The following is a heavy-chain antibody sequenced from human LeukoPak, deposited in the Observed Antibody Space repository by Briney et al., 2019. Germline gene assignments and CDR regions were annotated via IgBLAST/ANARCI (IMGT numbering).Heavy chain of an antibody. Sequence: EASVKVSCKTSGYTFTSYYMHWVRQAPGQGLEWMGWVNPTSGGTNYAQKFQGRVTMTRDTSISTAYMELSRLRSDDTAVYHCARVYYYYDSSGILTLYFDYWGQGTLVTVSS. J-gene: IGHJ4*02. V-gene: IGHV1-2*02. D-gene: IGHD3-22*01. CDR2: VNPTSGGT. CDR3: ARVYYYYDSSGILTLYFDY. CDR1: GYTFTSYY.